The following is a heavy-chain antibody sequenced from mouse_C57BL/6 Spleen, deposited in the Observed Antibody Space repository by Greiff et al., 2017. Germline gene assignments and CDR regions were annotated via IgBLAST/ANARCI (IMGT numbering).Heavy chain of an antibody. D-gene: IGHD2-3*01. Sequence: QVHVKQSGPELVKPGASVKLSCKASGYTFTSYDINWVKQRPGQGLEWIGWIYPRDGSTKYNEKFKGKATLTVDTSSSTAYMELHSLTSEDSAVYFCARAYDGYPHYYAMDYWGQGTSVTVSS. V-gene: IGHV1-85*01. J-gene: IGHJ4*01. CDR3: ARAYDGYPHYYAMDY. CDR2: IYPRDGST. CDR1: GYTFTSYD.